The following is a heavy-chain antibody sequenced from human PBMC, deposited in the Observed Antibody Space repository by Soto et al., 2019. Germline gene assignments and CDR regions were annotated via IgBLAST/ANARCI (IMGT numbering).Heavy chain of an antibody. D-gene: IGHD2-8*01. CDR3: ARVGYCTNGVCYTVDY. CDR2: IKQDGSEK. Sequence: EVQLVESGGGLVQPGGSLRLSCAASGFTFSSYWMSWVRQAPWKGLEWVANIKQDGSEKYYVDSVKGRFTISRDNAKNSLYLQMNSLSAEDTAVYYCARVGYCTNGVCYTVDYWGQGTLVTVSS. V-gene: IGHV3-7*01. CDR1: GFTFSSYW. J-gene: IGHJ4*02.